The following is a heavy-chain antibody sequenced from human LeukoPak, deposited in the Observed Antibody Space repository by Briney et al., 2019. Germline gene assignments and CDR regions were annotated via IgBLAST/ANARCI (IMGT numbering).Heavy chain of an antibody. D-gene: IGHD6-19*01. CDR3: AKDLPGSGWAFHY. V-gene: IGHV3-23*01. CDR1: GFIFSRHA. CDR2: ISDGGT. J-gene: IGHJ4*02. Sequence: GGSLRLSCAASGFIFSRHAMSWVRQVPGKGLEWVSSISDGGTFYSDSVKGRFAISRDNSKNTLYLQMNSLRAEGTALYHCAKDLPGSGWAFHYWGQGTLVTVSS.